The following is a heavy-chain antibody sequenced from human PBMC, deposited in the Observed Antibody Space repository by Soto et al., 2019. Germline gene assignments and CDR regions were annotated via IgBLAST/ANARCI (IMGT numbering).Heavy chain of an antibody. J-gene: IGHJ1*01. V-gene: IGHV4-31*03. Sequence: QVQLQESGPGLVKPSQTLSLTCTVSGGSISSGGYYWSWIRQHPGKGLEWIGYIYYSGSTYYNPSLKSRITLSVDTSKNQFSLKLSSVTAADTAVYYCARAPTVTIYFQHWGQGTLVTVSS. CDR3: ARAPTVTIYFQH. CDR1: GGSISSGGYY. CDR2: IYYSGST. D-gene: IGHD4-4*01.